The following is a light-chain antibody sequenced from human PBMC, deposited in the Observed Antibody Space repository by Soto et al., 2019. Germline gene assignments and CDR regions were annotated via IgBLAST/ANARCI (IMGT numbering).Light chain of an antibody. V-gene: IGLV3-21*01. J-gene: IGLJ2*01. CDR3: QVWDSNRNHSV. CDR1: NIGRKS. Sequence: SYELTQPPSVSVAPGETARITCGGNNIGRKSVHWYYQKPGQAPVLVIYYDSDRPSGIPERFSGSNSGNTATLTITRVEAGDEADYYCQVWDSNRNHSVFGGGTKVTVL. CDR2: YDS.